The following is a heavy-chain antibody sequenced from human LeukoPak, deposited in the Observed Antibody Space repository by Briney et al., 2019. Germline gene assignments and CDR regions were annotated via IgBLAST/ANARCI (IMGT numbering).Heavy chain of an antibody. CDR1: GGSISSSNW. CDR2: IYHSGST. CDR3: ARVRRVGLSTVVTSEVYFDY. V-gene: IGHV4-4*02. J-gene: IGHJ4*02. Sequence: SETLSLTCAVSGGSISSSNWWSWVRQPPGKGLEWIGEIYHSGSTNYNPSLKSRVTISVDKSKNQFSLKLSSVTAADTAVYYCARVRRVGLSTVVTSEVYFDYWGQGTLVTVSS. D-gene: IGHD4-23*01.